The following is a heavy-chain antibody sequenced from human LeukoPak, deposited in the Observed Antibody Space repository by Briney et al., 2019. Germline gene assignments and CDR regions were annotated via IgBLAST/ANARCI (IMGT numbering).Heavy chain of an antibody. V-gene: IGHV5-51*01. CDR3: ARDSSGCYDSEYYFDY. J-gene: IGHJ4*02. D-gene: IGHD3-22*01. CDR2: IYPGDSDT. Sequence: GESLKISCKGSGYSFTSYWIGWVRQMPGKGLEWMGIIYPGDSDTRYSPSFQGQVTISADKSISTAYLQWSSLKASDTAMYYCARDSSGCYDSEYYFDYWGQGTLVTVSS. CDR1: GYSFTSYW.